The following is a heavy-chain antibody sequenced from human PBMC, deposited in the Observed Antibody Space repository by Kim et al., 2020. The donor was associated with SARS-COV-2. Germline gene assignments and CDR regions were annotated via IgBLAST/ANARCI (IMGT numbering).Heavy chain of an antibody. CDR3: ARLGSIAAAGGGWVLF. CDR2: IDPSDSYT. D-gene: IGHD6-13*01. Sequence: GESLKISCKGSGYSFTSYWISWVRQMPGKGLEWMGRIDPSDSYTNYSPSFQGHVTISADKSISTAYLQWSSLKASDTAMYYCARLGSIAAAGGGWVLFWGQGTLVTVSS. V-gene: IGHV5-10-1*01. CDR1: GYSFTSYW. J-gene: IGHJ4*02.